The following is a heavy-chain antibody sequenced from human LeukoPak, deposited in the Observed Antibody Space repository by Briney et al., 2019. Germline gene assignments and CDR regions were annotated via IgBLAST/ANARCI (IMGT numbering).Heavy chain of an antibody. D-gene: IGHD1-1*01. V-gene: IGHV3-74*01. CDR3: VKDHTGKEDK. CDR2: INTDGSTT. J-gene: IGHJ4*02. CDR1: GFTFSNFW. Sequence: GGSLRLSCAASGFTFSNFWIHWVRQVPGKGLVWVSRINTDGSTTTYADSVRGRFTISRDNAKNTLYLQMNSLRVEDTAVYYCVKDHTGKEDKWGQGTLVTVSS.